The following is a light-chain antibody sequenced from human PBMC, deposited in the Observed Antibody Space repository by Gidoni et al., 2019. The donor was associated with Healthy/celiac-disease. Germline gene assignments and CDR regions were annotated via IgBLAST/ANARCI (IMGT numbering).Light chain of an antibody. CDR3: QQSYSTPLT. V-gene: IGKV1-39*01. CDR2: AAS. Sequence: DTQMTQSPSSLSASVGDRVTITCRARQSISSYLNWYQQKPGKAPKLLIYAASSLQCGVPSRFSGSGSGTDFTLTISSLQPEDFATYYCQQSYSTPLTFGGGTKVEIK. CDR1: QSISSY. J-gene: IGKJ4*01.